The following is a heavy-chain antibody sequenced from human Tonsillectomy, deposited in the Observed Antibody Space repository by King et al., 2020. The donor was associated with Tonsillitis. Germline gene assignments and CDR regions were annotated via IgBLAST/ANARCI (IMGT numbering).Heavy chain of an antibody. J-gene: IGHJ4*02. CDR3: ARGDYHQVWAKYRYSFDY. Sequence: VQLVQSGAEVKKPGASVKVSCKASGYTLSDYYLHWVRQAPGQGLEWMGIINPSSGTTSYAQKFLGRVSMTRDTSTSTVYMVLSSLRSEDTAVYFCARGDYHQVWAKYRYSFDYWGQGGPVTVSS. CDR1: GYTLSDYY. D-gene: IGHD4-17*01. V-gene: IGHV1-46*01. CDR2: INPSSGTT.